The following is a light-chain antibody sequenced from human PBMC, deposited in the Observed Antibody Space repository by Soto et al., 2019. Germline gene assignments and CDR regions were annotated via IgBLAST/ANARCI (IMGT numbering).Light chain of an antibody. CDR3: MQGTHWPWT. CDR1: QSLIHSDGSTY. Sequence: DVVMTQSPLSLPVTLGQPASISCTSSQSLIHSDGSTYLSWFQQRPGQSTRRLIYEVSDRDSGVPDRLSGRGSGTDFTLKISRVEAEDVGVYYCMQGTHWPWTFGQGTEVEIK. J-gene: IGKJ1*01. CDR2: EVS. V-gene: IGKV2-30*02.